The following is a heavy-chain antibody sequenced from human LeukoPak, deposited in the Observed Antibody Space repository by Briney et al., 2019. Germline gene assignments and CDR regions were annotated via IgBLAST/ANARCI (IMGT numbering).Heavy chain of an antibody. Sequence: SETLSLTCTVSGGSIGSYSWNWIRQSPGTGLEWIGYVYYSGSTMYNPSLRSRVTISVDTSKNQFSLKLSSVTAADTAVYYCARLKARDAFDIWGQGTMVTVAS. J-gene: IGHJ3*02. CDR2: VYYSGST. CDR3: ARLKARDAFDI. V-gene: IGHV4-59*08. CDR1: GGSIGSYS.